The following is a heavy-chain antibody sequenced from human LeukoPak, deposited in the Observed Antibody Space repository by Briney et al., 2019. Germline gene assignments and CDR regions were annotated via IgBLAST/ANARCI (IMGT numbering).Heavy chain of an antibody. CDR3: ASVSYDILTGYHCIDAFDI. D-gene: IGHD3-9*01. J-gene: IGHJ3*02. CDR1: GGTFSSYA. CDR2: IIPILGIA. Sequence: ASVTVSCKASGGTFSSYAISWVRQAPGQGLEWMGRIIPILGIANYAQKFQGRVTITADKSTSTAYMELSSLRSEDTAVYYCASVSYDILTGYHCIDAFDIWGQGTMVTVSS. V-gene: IGHV1-69*04.